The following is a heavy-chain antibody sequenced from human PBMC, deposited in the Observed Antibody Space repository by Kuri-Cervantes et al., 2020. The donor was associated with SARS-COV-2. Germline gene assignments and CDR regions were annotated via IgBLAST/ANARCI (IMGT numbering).Heavy chain of an antibody. CDR3: ARHARRGYSYGPWDY. D-gene: IGHD5-18*01. CDR1: GFIVSSNY. V-gene: IGHV3-53*01. Sequence: GGSLRLSCAASGFIVSSNYMSWVRQAPGKGLEWVSVIYSGGSTYYADSVKGRFTISRDNSKNTLYLQMNSLRAEDTAVYYCARHARRGYSYGPWDYWGQGTLVTVSS. CDR2: IYSGGST. J-gene: IGHJ4*02.